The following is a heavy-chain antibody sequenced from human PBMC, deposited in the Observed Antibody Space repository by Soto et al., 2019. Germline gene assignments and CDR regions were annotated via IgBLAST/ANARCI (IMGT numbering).Heavy chain of an antibody. J-gene: IGHJ3*02. CDR2: IYYSGST. Sequence: QVQLQESGPGLVKPSETLSLSCTVSGGSISSYYWSWIRQPPGKGLEWIGYIYYSGSTNYNPSLKSRVTISVDTSKNQFSLKLSSVTAADTAVYYCARYYDFWSGSHRALDIWGQGTMVTVSS. CDR3: ARYYDFWSGSHRALDI. V-gene: IGHV4-59*01. D-gene: IGHD3-3*01. CDR1: GGSISSYY.